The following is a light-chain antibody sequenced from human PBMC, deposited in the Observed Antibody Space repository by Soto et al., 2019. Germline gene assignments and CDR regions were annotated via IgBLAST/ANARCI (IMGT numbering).Light chain of an antibody. CDR1: SSDVGGYNY. V-gene: IGLV2-14*01. CDR2: DVS. J-gene: IGLJ3*02. Sequence: QSALTQPASVSGSPGQSITISCTGTSSDVGGYNYVSWYQQHPGKAPKLMIYDVSNRPSGVSNRFSGSKSGNTASLTISGLQAEDEADYYCSSYTSSSTSTFGGGTKLTV. CDR3: SSYTSSSTST.